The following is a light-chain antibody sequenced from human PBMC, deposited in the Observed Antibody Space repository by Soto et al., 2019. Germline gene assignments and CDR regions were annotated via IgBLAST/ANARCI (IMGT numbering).Light chain of an antibody. CDR2: AAS. J-gene: IGKJ5*01. V-gene: IGKV1-9*01. CDR3: QQLNDYPSIT. Sequence: IQLTQSPSFLSPSVVHRLTISRQASHFISNYLAWYHQKPGEAHKLLIYAASTLQSGVPSRFRGSGSGTEFTLTISNLQPEDFATYYGQQLNDYPSITFGQGTRLEIK. CDR1: HFISNY.